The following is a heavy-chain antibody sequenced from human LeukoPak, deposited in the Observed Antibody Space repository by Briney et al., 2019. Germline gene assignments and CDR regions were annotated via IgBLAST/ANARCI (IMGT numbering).Heavy chain of an antibody. CDR2: IYPVDSET. V-gene: IGHV5-51*01. D-gene: IGHD3-22*01. J-gene: IGHJ4*02. CDR3: ASGDSSGHYRLPTEAY. Sequence: GESLKISCKGSGYSYTTYWIGWVRQMPGKGLGWMGIIYPVDSETKYSPSFGGQVSISADKSINTAYLQWSNLRASDSAMYYCASGDSSGHYRLPTEAYWGQGTLVTVSS. CDR1: GYSYTTYW.